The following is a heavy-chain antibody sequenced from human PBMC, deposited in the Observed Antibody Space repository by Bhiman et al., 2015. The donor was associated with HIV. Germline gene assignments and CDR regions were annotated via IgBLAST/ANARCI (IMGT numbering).Heavy chain of an antibody. CDR2: ISWNSGSI. V-gene: IGHV3-9*01. CDR3: AKDLALGSSSGNYFDY. D-gene: IGHD6-6*01. Sequence: EVQLVESGGGLVEPGRSLRLSCAASGFTFDDYAIHWVRQAPGKGLEWVSGISWNSGSIGYASSVKGRFTISRDNGKNTLYLQMNSLRAEDTAVYYCAKDLALGSSSGNYFDYWGQGTLVTVSS. J-gene: IGHJ4*02. CDR1: GFTFDDYA.